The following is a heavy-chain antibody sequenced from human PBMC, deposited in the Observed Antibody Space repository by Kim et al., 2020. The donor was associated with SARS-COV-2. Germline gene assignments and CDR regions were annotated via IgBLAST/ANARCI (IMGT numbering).Heavy chain of an antibody. CDR2: INPNSGGT. V-gene: IGHV1-2*02. D-gene: IGHD6-6*01. CDR3: ARDRRGRQLVAYMTY. Sequence: ASVKVSCKASGYTFTGYYMHWVRQAPGQGLEWMGWINPNSGGTNYAQKFQGRVTMTRDTSISTAYMELSRLRSDDTAVYYCARDRRGRQLVAYMTYWGQGTLVTVSS. J-gene: IGHJ4*02. CDR1: GYTFTGYY.